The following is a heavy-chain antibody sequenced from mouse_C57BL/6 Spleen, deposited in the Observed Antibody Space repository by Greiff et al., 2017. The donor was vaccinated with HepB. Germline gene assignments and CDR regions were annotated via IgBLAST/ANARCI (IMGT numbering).Heavy chain of an antibody. CDR3: ARSRGSSYGFAY. CDR2: INPGSGGT. V-gene: IGHV1-54*01. D-gene: IGHD1-1*01. J-gene: IGHJ3*01. CDR1: GYAFTNYL. Sequence: VQRVESGAELVRPGTSVKVSCKASGYAFTNYLIEWVKQRPGQGLEWIGVINPGSGGTNYNEKFKGKATLTVDKSSSTAYMQLSSLTSEDSAVYFCARSRGSSYGFAYWGQGTLVTVSA.